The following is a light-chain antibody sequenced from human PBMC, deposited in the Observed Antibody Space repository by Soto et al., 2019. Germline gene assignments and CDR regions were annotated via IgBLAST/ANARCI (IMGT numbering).Light chain of an antibody. CDR3: SSYTSSNTLYV. CDR2: EVS. CDR1: SSDVGGYNY. J-gene: IGLJ1*01. V-gene: IGLV2-14*01. Sequence: QSVLTQPASVSGSLGQSITISCTGTSSDVGGYNYVSWYQQHPGKAPKLMIYEVSNRPSGVSNRFSGSKSGNTASLTISGLQAEDEADYYCSSYTSSNTLYVFGTGTKLTVL.